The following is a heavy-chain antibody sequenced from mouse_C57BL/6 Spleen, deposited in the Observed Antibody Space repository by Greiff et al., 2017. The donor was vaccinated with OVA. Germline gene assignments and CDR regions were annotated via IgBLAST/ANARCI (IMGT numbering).Heavy chain of an antibody. J-gene: IGHJ1*03. D-gene: IGHD2-1*01. V-gene: IGHV1-69*01. CDR2: IDPSDSYT. CDR1: GYTFTSYW. Sequence: QVQLQQPGAELVMPGASVKLSCKASGYTFTSYWMHWVKQRPGQGLEWIGEIDPSDSYTNYNQKFKGKSTLTVDKSSSTAYMQLSSLTSEDSAVYYCARVTTSWYFDVWGTGTTATVSS. CDR3: ARVTTSWYFDV.